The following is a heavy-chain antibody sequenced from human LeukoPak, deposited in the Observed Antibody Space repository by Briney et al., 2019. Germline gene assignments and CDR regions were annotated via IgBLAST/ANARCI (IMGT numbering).Heavy chain of an antibody. D-gene: IGHD3-16*01. Sequence: PSETLSLTCTVSGASISSYYWSWIRQPPGKGLEWIGYIYYSGSTNYSPSLKSRVTISIDTSKNQFSLNLSSVTAADTAVYYCARVFWGQLHAFDFWGQGTMVTVSS. J-gene: IGHJ3*01. V-gene: IGHV4-59*01. CDR2: IYYSGST. CDR1: GASISSYY. CDR3: ARVFWGQLHAFDF.